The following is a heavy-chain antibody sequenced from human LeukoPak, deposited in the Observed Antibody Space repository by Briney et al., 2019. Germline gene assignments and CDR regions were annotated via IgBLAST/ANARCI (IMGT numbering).Heavy chain of an antibody. CDR2: ISGSGGST. Sequence: PGGSLRLSCAASGFTFSDYYMSWIRQAPGKGLEWVSAISGSGGSTYYADSVKGRFTISRDNSKNTLYLQMNSLRAEDTAVYYCAKFWGEHVYSSSWPFDPWGQGTLVTVSS. V-gene: IGHV3-23*01. D-gene: IGHD6-13*01. CDR3: AKFWGEHVYSSSWPFDP. CDR1: GFTFSDYY. J-gene: IGHJ5*02.